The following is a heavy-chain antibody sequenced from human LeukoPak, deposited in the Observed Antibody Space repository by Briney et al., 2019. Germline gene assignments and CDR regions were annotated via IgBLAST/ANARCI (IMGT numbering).Heavy chain of an antibody. J-gene: IGHJ4*02. CDR3: ARAFYSSSWYHREDFFDY. CDR2: IYHSGST. V-gene: IGHV4-38-2*02. Sequence: SETLSLTCTVSDYSITNGYYWGWIRQPPGKGLEWIGSIYHSGSTYYNPSLKSRVTISVDTSKNQFSLKLSSVTAADTAVFYCARAFYSSSWYHREDFFDYWGQGTLVTVSS. CDR1: DYSITNGYY. D-gene: IGHD6-13*01.